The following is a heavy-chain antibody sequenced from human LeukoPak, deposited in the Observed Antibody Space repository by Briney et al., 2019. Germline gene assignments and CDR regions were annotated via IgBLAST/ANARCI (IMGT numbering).Heavy chain of an antibody. CDR3: GRDGAVAGNAFDI. D-gene: IGHD6-19*01. J-gene: IGHJ3*02. Sequence: GAAVKLCCMASGYTFTSYYMHWVRRPPGQGLEWMGIINPSGGSTSYAQKFQGRVTMTRYTPTSTAYMELSSLRSEDTAVYYCGRDGAVAGNAFDIWGHGKIVSVSS. V-gene: IGHV1-46*01. CDR1: GYTFTSYY. CDR2: INPSGGST.